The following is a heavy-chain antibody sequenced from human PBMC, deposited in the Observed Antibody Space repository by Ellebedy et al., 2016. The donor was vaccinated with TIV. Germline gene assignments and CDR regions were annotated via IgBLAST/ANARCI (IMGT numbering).Heavy chain of an antibody. D-gene: IGHD6-19*01. CDR1: GFTFSRYE. Sequence: PGGSLTLSCAASGFTFSRYEMNWVRQSPGQGLEWIAYISCSGHIKEYADSVMRQFTISRDDAKNSLFLQMCSLRAEDTALYFCAQDPRAVAGTFDFWGQGTLVTVSS. V-gene: IGHV3-48*03. CDR3: AQDPRAVAGTFDF. CDR2: ISCSGHIK. J-gene: IGHJ4*02.